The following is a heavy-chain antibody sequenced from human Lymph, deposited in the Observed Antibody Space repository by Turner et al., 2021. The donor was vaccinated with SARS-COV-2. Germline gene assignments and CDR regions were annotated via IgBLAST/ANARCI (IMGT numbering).Heavy chain of an antibody. CDR1: AFTVSSNY. CDR3: ARVYGDYVP. CDR2: IYPGGST. Sequence: EVQLLESGGGLVQPGGSLSLSCAASAFTVSSNYMTWVRQAPGKGLEWVSLIYPGGSTYYADSVKGRFTISRDNSKNTLYLQMNSLRAEDTAVYYCARVYGDYVPWGQGTLVTVSS. J-gene: IGHJ5*02. D-gene: IGHD4-17*01. V-gene: IGHV3-66*01.